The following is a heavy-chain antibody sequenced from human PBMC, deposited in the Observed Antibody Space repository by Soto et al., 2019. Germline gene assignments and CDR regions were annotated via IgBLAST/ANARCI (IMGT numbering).Heavy chain of an antibody. D-gene: IGHD3-22*01. Sequence: ASVKVSCKASGYSFTGYYMHRVRQAPGQGLEWMGWINPNSGGTNYAQKFQGWVTMTRDTSISTAYMELSRLRSDDTAVYYCARDLNYYDSSGYYDGTGYYGMDVWGQGTTVTVSS. CDR2: INPNSGGT. CDR3: ARDLNYYDSSGYYDGTGYYGMDV. CDR1: GYSFTGYY. V-gene: IGHV1-2*04. J-gene: IGHJ6*02.